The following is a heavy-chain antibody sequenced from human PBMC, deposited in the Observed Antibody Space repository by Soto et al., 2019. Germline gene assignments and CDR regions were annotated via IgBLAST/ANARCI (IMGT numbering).Heavy chain of an antibody. CDR3: AGSISDFWSGYYRVYYYGMDV. CDR2: ISYDGSNK. J-gene: IGHJ6*02. CDR1: GFTFSSYA. Sequence: QVQLVESGGGVVQPGRSLRLSCAASGFTFSSYAMHWVRQAPGKGLEWVAVISYDGSNKYYADSVKGRFTISRDNSKNTIYLQMNGLRAEDTAVYYCAGSISDFWSGYYRVYYYGMDVWGQGTTVTVSS. V-gene: IGHV3-30-3*01. D-gene: IGHD3-3*01.